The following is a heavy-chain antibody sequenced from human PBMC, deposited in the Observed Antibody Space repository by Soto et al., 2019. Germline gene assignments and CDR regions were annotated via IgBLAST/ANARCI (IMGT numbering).Heavy chain of an antibody. V-gene: IGHV3-21*01. J-gene: IGHJ6*02. CDR1: GITFSNYA. Sequence: GGSLRLSCVASGITFSNYAMSWVRQAPGKGLEWVSSISSSSSYIYYADSVKGRFTISRDNAKNSLYLQMNSLRAEDTAVYYCAREGVQHGSGPYYYYGMDVWGQGTTVTVSS. D-gene: IGHD3-10*01. CDR2: ISSSSSYI. CDR3: AREGVQHGSGPYYYYGMDV.